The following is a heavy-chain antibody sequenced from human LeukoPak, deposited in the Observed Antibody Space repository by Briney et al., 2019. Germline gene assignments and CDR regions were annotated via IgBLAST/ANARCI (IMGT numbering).Heavy chain of an antibody. V-gene: IGHV1-18*01. J-gene: IGHJ4*02. D-gene: IGHD3-16*02. CDR2: ISAYNGNT. CDR3: AREKNMITFGGVIAPFDY. Sequence: ASVKVSCKASGYTFTSYGISWGRQAPGQGLEWIGWISAYNGNTNYAQKLQGRVTMTTDTSTSTAYMELRSLRSDDTAVYYCAREKNMITFGGVIAPFDYWGQGTLVTVSS. CDR1: GYTFTSYG.